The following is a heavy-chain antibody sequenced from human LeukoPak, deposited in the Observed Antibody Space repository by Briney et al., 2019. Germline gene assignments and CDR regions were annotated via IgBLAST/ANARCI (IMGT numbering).Heavy chain of an antibody. CDR2: IKEDGSEN. J-gene: IGHJ4*02. V-gene: IGHV3-7*03. Sequence: SGGSLRLSCAASGFTFSSYGMSWVRQAPGKGLEWVANIKEDGSENYSVDSVKGRFTISRDNAKNSLYLQMNSLRAEDTALYYXXXXAYYDSSGYYYYCDYWGQGTLVTVSS. D-gene: IGHD3-22*01. CDR3: XXXAYYDSSGYYYYCDY. CDR1: GFTFSSYG.